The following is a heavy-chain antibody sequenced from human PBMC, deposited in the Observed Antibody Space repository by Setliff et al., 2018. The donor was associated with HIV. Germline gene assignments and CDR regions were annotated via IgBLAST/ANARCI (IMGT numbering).Heavy chain of an antibody. V-gene: IGHV7-4-1*02. Sequence: ASVKVSCKASGYSFSNYAINWVRQAPGQGLEWMGWIKTDSGSPTYAQGVTGRFVFSVDTSVTTAYLKISSLKAEDTAVYYCARALYGDYGGDLNWLDTWGQGTLVTVSS. D-gene: IGHD4-17*01. CDR3: ARALYGDYGGDLNWLDT. J-gene: IGHJ5*02. CDR2: IKTDSGSP. CDR1: GYSFSNYA.